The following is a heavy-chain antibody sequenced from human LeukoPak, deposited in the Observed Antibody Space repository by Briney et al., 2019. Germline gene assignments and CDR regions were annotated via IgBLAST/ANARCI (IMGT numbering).Heavy chain of an antibody. CDR1: GFTFSSYW. J-gene: IGHJ4*02. D-gene: IGHD3-10*01. CDR3: ASPNGPGLYGSGNYH. V-gene: IGHV3-21*01. CDR2: ISSTSTYM. Sequence: GGSLRLSCAASGFTFSSYWMSWVRQAPGKGLEWVASISSTSTYMDYADSVKGRFTISRDNAKSSLYLQMNSLRAEDTAVYYCASPNGPGLYGSGNYHWGQGTLVTVSS.